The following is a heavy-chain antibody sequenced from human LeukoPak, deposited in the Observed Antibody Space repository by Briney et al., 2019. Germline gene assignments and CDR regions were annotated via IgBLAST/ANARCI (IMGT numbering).Heavy chain of an antibody. J-gene: IGHJ4*02. D-gene: IGHD2/OR15-2a*01. V-gene: IGHV1-18*01. CDR2: ISAYNVNT. CDR1: GYTFTSYG. CDR3: ARDSGGGDFYY. Sequence: ASVKVSCKASGYTFTSYGISWVRQAPGPGLEWMGWISAYNVNTNYAQKLQVRVTMTTDTSTSTAYMELRSLRSDDTAVYYCARDSGGGDFYYWGQRTLVTVSS.